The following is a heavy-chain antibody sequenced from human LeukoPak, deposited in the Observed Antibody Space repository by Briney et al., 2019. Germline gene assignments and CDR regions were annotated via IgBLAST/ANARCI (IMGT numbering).Heavy chain of an antibody. CDR2: ISGSGGGT. CDR3: AKAPRFGDHATEYYYYYMHV. J-gene: IGHJ6*03. D-gene: IGHD3-16*01. CDR1: GFTFTSYA. V-gene: IGHV3-23*01. Sequence: GGSLRLSCAASGFTFTSYAMSWVRQAPGKGLEWVSSISGSGGGTFYADSVKGRFTISRDNSKNTLYLQMNSLRVEDTALYYCAKAPRFGDHATEYYYYYMHVWGKGTTVTVSS.